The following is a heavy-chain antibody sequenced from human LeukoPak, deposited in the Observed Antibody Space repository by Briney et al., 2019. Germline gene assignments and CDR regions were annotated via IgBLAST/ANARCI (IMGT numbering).Heavy chain of an antibody. D-gene: IGHD5-24*01. CDR2: MNPNSGNT. J-gene: IGHJ5*02. V-gene: IGHV1-8*01. Sequence: ASVKVSCKASGYIFTSYDINWVRQATGQELEWMGWMNPNSGNTGYAQKFQGRVTITRDTSITTAYMELSSLRSEDTAVYYCARRRDGYNSDWFGPWGEGTLVSVSS. CDR1: GYIFTSYD. CDR3: ARRRDGYNSDWFGP.